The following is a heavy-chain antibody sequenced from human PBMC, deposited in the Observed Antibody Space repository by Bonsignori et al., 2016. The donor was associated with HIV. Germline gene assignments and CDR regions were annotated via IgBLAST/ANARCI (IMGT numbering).Heavy chain of an antibody. D-gene: IGHD1-26*01. V-gene: IGHV3-23*01. J-gene: IGHJ4*02. CDR3: AKDRGWEVRRPIDY. Sequence: WIRQPPGKGLEWVSAISGSGGSTYYADSVKGRFTISRDNSKNTLYLQMNSLRAEDTAVYYCAKDRGWEVRRPIDYWGQGILVTVSS. CDR2: ISGSGGST.